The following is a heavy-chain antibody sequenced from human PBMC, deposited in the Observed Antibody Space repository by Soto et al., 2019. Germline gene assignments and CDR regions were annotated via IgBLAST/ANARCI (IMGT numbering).Heavy chain of an antibody. CDR1: GFTFSSYG. V-gene: IGHV3-33*01. J-gene: IGHJ6*02. D-gene: IGHD2-15*01. CDR2: IWYDGSNK. Sequence: SLRLSCAASGFTFSSYGMHWVRQAPGKGLEWVAVIWYDGSNKYYADSVKGRFTISRDNSKNTLYLQMNSLRAEDTAVYYCARGIVVVVAATDYGMDVWGQGTKVTVSS. CDR3: ARGIVVVVAATDYGMDV.